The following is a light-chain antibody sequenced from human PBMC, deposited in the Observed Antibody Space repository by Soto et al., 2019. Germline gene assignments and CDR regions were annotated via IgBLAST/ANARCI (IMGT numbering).Light chain of an antibody. J-gene: IGKJ1*01. Sequence: ETVMTQAPETPSVSPGGRGTLSRRASQSVRRSLVWYQQKPAQAPRLLIYDASTRATGVPPRFSGSGSGTEFTLTISSLQSEDCANYYCQQFNNWPWTFGQGTRWIS. CDR2: DAS. V-gene: IGKV3-15*01. CDR3: QQFNNWPWT. CDR1: QSVRRS.